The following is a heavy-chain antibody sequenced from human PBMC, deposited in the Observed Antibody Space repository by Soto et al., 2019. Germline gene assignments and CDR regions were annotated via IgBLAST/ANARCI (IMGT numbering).Heavy chain of an antibody. J-gene: IGHJ4*02. D-gene: IGHD3-22*01. Sequence: GGSLRLSCAASGFTFSSYGMHWVRQAPGKGLEWVAVIWYDGSNKYYADSVKGRFTISRDNSKNTLYLQMNSLRAEDTAVYYCARDSESHYYDSSGYYLPRRYFDYWGQGTLVTVSS. V-gene: IGHV3-33*01. CDR1: GFTFSSYG. CDR3: ARDSESHYYDSSGYYLPRRYFDY. CDR2: IWYDGSNK.